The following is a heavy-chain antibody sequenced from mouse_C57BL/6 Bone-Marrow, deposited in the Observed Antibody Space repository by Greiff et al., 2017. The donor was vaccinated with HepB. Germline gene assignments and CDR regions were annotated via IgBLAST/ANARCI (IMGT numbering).Heavy chain of an antibody. V-gene: IGHV1-76*01. J-gene: IGHJ4*01. D-gene: IGHD2-3*01. CDR3: ARLRARRWLPQGGAMDY. CDR2: IYPGSGNT. CDR1: GYTFTDYY. Sequence: VQLQQSGAELVRPGASVKLSCKASGYTFTDYYINWVKQRPGQGLEWIARIYPGSGNTYYNEKFKGKATLTAEKSSSTAYMQLSSLTSEDSAVYFCARLRARRWLPQGGAMDYWGQGTSVTVSS.